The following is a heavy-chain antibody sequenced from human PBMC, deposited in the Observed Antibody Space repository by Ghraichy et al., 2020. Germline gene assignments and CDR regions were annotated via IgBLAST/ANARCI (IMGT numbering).Heavy chain of an antibody. CDR1: GFTFSDYY. Sequence: SLNISCAASGFTFSDYYMSWIRQAPGKGLEWVSYISSSGSTIYYADSVKGRFTISRDNAKNSLYLQMNSLRAEDTAVYYCARAYGFGYSYGYIDYWGQGTLVTVSS. CDR2: ISSSGSTI. V-gene: IGHV3-11*01. D-gene: IGHD5-18*01. J-gene: IGHJ4*02. CDR3: ARAYGFGYSYGYIDY.